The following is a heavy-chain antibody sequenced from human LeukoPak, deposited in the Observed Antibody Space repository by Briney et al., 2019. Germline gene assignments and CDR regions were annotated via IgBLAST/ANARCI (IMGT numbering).Heavy chain of an antibody. V-gene: IGHV4-4*07. CDR3: ARGPYSYDSSGAFDI. D-gene: IGHD3-22*01. Sequence: SETLSLTCTVSGGSISSYYWSWIRQPAGKGLEWIGRISSSGSTNYNPSLKSRVTISVDTSKNQFSLKLSPVTAADTAVYFCARGPYSYDSSGAFDIWGQGTMVTVSS. J-gene: IGHJ3*02. CDR1: GGSISSYY. CDR2: ISSSGST.